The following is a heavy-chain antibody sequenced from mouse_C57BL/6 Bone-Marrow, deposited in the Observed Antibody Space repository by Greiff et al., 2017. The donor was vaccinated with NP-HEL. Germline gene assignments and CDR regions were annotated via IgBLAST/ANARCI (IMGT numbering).Heavy chain of an antibody. V-gene: IGHV3-6*01. D-gene: IGHD2-3*01. CDR1: GYSITSGYY. J-gene: IGHJ4*01. Sequence: VQLKQSGPGLVKPSQSLSLTCSVTGYSITSGYYWNWIRQFPGNKLEWMGYISYDGSNNYNPSLKNRISITRDTSKNQFFLKLNSVTTEDTATYDCARGWLLYAMDYWGQGTSVTVSS. CDR3: ARGWLLYAMDY. CDR2: ISYDGSN.